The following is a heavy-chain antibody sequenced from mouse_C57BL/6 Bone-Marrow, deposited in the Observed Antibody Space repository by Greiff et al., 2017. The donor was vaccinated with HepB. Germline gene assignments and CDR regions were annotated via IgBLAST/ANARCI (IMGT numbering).Heavy chain of an antibody. V-gene: IGHV5-6*01. CDR3: ARHPAYYSNAYAMDY. CDR2: ISSGGSYT. CDR1: GFTFSSYG. D-gene: IGHD2-5*01. Sequence: EVKLVESGGDLVKPGGSLKLSCAASGFTFSSYGMSWVRQTPDKRLEWVATISSGGSYTYYPDSVKGRFNISRDNAKNTLYLQMSSLKSEDTAMYYCARHPAYYSNAYAMDYWGQGTSVTVSS. J-gene: IGHJ4*01.